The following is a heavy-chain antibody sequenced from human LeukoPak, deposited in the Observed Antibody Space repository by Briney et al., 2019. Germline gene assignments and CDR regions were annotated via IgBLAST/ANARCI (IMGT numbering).Heavy chain of an antibody. CDR2: ISHSGST. V-gene: IGHV4-34*01. Sequence: PSETLSLTCAVYGGSFSGYYWSWIRQPPGKGLEWIGEISHSGSTNYNPSLKSRVTISVDTSRNQFSLKLSSVTAADTAVYYCARGTPDSSGYPFDYWGQGTLVTVSS. CDR3: ARGTPDSSGYPFDY. J-gene: IGHJ4*02. D-gene: IGHD3-22*01. CDR1: GGSFSGYY.